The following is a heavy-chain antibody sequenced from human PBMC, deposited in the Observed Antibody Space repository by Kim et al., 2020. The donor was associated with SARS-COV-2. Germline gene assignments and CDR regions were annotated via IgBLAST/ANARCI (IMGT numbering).Heavy chain of an antibody. J-gene: IGHJ4*02. V-gene: IGHV4-30-2*01. D-gene: IGHD2-2*01. Sequence: SETLSLTCAVSGGSISSGGYSWSWIRQPPGKGLEWIGYIYRSGSTYYNPSLKSRVTISVDRSKNQFSLKLSSVTAADTAVYYCARGSYLFDYWGQGTLAT. CDR3: ARGSYLFDY. CDR1: GGSISSGGYS. CDR2: IYRSGST.